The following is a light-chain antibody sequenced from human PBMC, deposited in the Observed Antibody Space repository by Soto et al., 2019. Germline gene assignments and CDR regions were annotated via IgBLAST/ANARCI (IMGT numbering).Light chain of an antibody. J-gene: IGLJ3*02. Sequence: QLVLTQSPSASASLGASVKLTCTLSRGHSSYAIAWHQQQPEKGPRYLMKLNSDGSHTKGDGIPDRFSGSSSGAERYLTISGLQSEDEADYYCQTWATGIRVFGGGTQLTVL. V-gene: IGLV4-69*01. CDR3: QTWATGIRV. CDR1: RGHSSYA. CDR2: LNSDGSH.